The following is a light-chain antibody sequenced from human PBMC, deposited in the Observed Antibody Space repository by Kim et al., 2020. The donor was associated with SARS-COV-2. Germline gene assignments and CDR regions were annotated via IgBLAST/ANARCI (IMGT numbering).Light chain of an antibody. Sequence: VSPGQTASITCSGDKSGDKYACWYQQKPGQSPVLVIYQDSKRPSGIPERFSGSNSGNTATLTISGTQAMDEADYYCQAWDSSTAAVFGGGTQLTVL. CDR1: KSGDKY. CDR3: QAWDSSTAAV. J-gene: IGLJ2*01. CDR2: QDS. V-gene: IGLV3-1*01.